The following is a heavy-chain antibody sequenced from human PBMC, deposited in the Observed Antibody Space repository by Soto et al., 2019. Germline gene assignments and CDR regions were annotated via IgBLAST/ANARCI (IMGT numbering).Heavy chain of an antibody. J-gene: IGHJ3*02. CDR3: AREVQTIDAFDI. CDR1: GFTLSSYW. CDR2: INNDGRST. V-gene: IGHV3-74*01. Sequence: PVGSLRLSCAASGFTLSSYWMYWVRQAPGKGLVWVSRINNDGRSTSNADSVKGRFTISRDNAKNTLYLQMNSLRVEDTAMYYCAREVQTIDAFDIWGQGTMVTVSS. D-gene: IGHD1-1*01.